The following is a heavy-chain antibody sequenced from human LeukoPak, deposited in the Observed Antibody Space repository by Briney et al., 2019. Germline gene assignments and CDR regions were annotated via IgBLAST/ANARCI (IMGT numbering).Heavy chain of an antibody. CDR1: GFTLSSYN. V-gene: IGHV3-48*03. CDR2: ISSRGTTI. Sequence: GGSLRLSCATSGFTLSSYNMNWVRQAPGKGLEWVSYISSRGTTIYYAGSVKGRFTIARDNAISSLYLQMNSLRAEDTAVYYCARSSGTSYYYIMDVWGQGTTVTVSS. CDR3: ARSSGTSYYYIMDV. D-gene: IGHD1-7*01. J-gene: IGHJ6*02.